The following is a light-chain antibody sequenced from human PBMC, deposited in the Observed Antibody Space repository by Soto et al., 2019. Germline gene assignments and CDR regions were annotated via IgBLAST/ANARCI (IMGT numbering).Light chain of an antibody. J-gene: IGKJ4*01. CDR3: QQSDGTPPLT. Sequence: DLQLTQSPSSLSASVGDTVTITCRASQTIDTYLNWYQHKPGKAPYLLIYAASNLQTSVPSRFRGSGSETDFALTISSLEPEDFATYYCQQSDGTPPLTFGGGTKVEI. CDR1: QTIDTY. V-gene: IGKV1-39*01. CDR2: AAS.